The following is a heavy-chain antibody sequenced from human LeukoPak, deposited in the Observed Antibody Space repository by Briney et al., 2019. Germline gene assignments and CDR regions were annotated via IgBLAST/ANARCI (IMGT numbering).Heavy chain of an antibody. Sequence: GGSLRLSCAASGFTFSSYSMKWVRQAPGKGLEWVSYISSSSSTIYDADSVKGRFTISRDNAKNSLYLQMNSLRDEDTAVYYCASNYLYSGSSGIYFDYWGQGTLVTVSS. CDR1: GFTFSSYS. CDR2: ISSSSSTI. V-gene: IGHV3-48*02. D-gene: IGHD1-26*01. CDR3: ASNYLYSGSSGIYFDY. J-gene: IGHJ4*02.